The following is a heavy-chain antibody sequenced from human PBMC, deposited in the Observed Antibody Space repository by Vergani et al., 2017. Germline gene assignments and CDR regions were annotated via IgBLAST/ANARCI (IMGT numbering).Heavy chain of an antibody. V-gene: IGHV3-7*01. CDR3: ARDSRGGAGLNFYYYYGMDV. J-gene: IGHJ6*02. CDR1: GFTFSSYW. CDR2: IKQDGSEK. D-gene: IGHD2-15*01. Sequence: EVQLVESGGGLVQPGGSLRLSCAASGFTFSSYWMSWVRQAPGKGLEWVANIKQDGSEKYYVDSVKGRVTISRDNAKNSLYLQMNSLRAEDTAVYYCARDSRGGAGLNFYYYYGMDVWGQGTTVTVSS.